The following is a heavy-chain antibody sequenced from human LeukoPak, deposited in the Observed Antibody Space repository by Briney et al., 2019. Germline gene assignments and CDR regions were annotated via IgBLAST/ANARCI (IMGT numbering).Heavy chain of an antibody. J-gene: IGHJ4*02. CDR3: AKVMTRTMVRGVPPSDY. CDR2: ISGSGGST. D-gene: IGHD3-10*01. V-gene: IGHV3-23*01. Sequence: GGSLRLSCAASGFTFSSYATSWVRQAPGKGLEWVSAISGSGGSTYYADSVKGRFTISRDNSKNTLYLQMNSLRAEDTAVYYCAKVMTRTMVRGVPPSDYWGQGTLVTVSS. CDR1: GFTFSSYA.